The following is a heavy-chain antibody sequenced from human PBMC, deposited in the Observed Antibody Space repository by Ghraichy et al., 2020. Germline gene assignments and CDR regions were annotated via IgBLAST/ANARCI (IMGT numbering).Heavy chain of an antibody. D-gene: IGHD5-24*01. J-gene: IGHJ5*02. CDR2: IYYSGST. CDR3: ASSPRDGITDWFDP. V-gene: IGHV4-39*01. CDR1: GGSISSSSYY. Sequence: SETLSLTCTVSGGSISSSSYYWGWIRQPPGKGLEWIGSIYYSGSTYYNPSLKSRVTISVDTSKNQFSLKLSSVTAADTAVYYCASSPRDGITDWFDPWGQGTLVTVSS.